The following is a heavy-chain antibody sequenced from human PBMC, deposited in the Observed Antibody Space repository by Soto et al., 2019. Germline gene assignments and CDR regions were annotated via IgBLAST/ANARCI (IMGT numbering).Heavy chain of an antibody. Sequence: GGSLRLSCAASGFTFSSYAMSWVRQAPGKGLEWVSAISGSGGSTYYADSVKGRFTISRDNSENTLYLQMNSLRAEDTAVYYCAKVEGYDSSGYYYYFDYWGQGTLVTVSS. D-gene: IGHD3-22*01. CDR1: GFTFSSYA. CDR3: AKVEGYDSSGYYYYFDY. J-gene: IGHJ4*02. CDR2: ISGSGGST. V-gene: IGHV3-23*01.